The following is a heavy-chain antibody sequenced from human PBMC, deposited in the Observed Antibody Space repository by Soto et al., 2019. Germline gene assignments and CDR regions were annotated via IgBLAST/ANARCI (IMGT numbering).Heavy chain of an antibody. V-gene: IGHV3-49*03. CDR2: IRSKAYGGTT. J-gene: IGHJ4*02. CDR3: TCYDFWSGPSFDY. D-gene: IGHD3-3*01. CDR1: GFTFGDYA. Sequence: GGSLRLSCTASGFTFGDYAMSWFRQAPGKGLEWVGFIRSKAYGGTTEYAASVKGRFTISRDDSKSIAYLQMNSLKTEDTAVYYCTCYDFWSGPSFDYWGQGTLVTVSS.